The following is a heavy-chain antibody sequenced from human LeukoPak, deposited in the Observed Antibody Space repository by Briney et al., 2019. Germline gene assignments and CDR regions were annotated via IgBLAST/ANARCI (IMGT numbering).Heavy chain of an antibody. CDR3: ARHAYGTAMVDIDY. V-gene: IGHV4-59*08. CDR2: IYYSGGT. Sequence: SETLSLTCTVSGGSISTSYWSWIRQPPGKGLEWIGYIYYSGGTNYNPSLKSRVTISVDTSKNQFSLKLSSVTAADTAVYYCARHAYGTAMVDIDYWGQGTLVTVSS. CDR1: GGSISTSY. J-gene: IGHJ4*02. D-gene: IGHD5-18*01.